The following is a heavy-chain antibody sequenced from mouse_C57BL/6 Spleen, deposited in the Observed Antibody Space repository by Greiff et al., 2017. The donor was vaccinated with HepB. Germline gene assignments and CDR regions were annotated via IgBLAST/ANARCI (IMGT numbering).Heavy chain of an antibody. CDR3: ARTYYSSYGGFAY. D-gene: IGHD2-5*01. Sequence: EVMLVESGGGLVKPGGSLKLSCAASGFTFSSYTMSWVRQTPEKRLEWVATISGGGGNTYYPDSVKGRFTISRDNAKNTLYLQMSSLRSEDTALYYCARTYYSSYGGFAYWGQGTLVTVSA. J-gene: IGHJ3*01. CDR2: ISGGGGNT. V-gene: IGHV5-9*01. CDR1: GFTFSSYT.